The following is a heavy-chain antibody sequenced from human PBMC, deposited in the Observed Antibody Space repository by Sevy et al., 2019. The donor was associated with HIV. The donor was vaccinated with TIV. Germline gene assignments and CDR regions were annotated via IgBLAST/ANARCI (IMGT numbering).Heavy chain of an antibody. D-gene: IGHD3-9*01. J-gene: IGHJ4*02. CDR1: GDSVTSGGYS. CDR2: IYHSGST. Sequence: SETLSLTCSVSGDSVTSGGYSWNWIRQPTGKGLVWIGYIYHSGSTYFNPSLKTLATISMDKSKNHFSLSLRSVTAADTAVYYCARAHYDILTGYFSFDYWGQGTLVTVSS. CDR3: ARAHYDILTGYFSFDY. V-gene: IGHV4-30-2*01.